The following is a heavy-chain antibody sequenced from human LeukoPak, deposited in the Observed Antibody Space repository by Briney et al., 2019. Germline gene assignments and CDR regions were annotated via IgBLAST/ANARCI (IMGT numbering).Heavy chain of an antibody. V-gene: IGHV3-21*04. CDR1: GFTFSDYS. J-gene: IGHJ2*01. D-gene: IGHD2-21*02. CDR2: ISGGSSYI. Sequence: PGGSLRLSCAASGFTFSDYSINWVRQAPGKGLEWVASISGGSSYIYYADSVKGRFTISRDNAKNSLYLQMNSLRAEDTAVYYCAKVLHLPYCGGDCYTNWYFDLWGRGTLVTVSS. CDR3: AKVLHLPYCGGDCYTNWYFDL.